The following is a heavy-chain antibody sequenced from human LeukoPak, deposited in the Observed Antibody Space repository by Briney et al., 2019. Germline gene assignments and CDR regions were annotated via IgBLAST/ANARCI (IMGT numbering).Heavy chain of an antibody. CDR3: ARGRVLGFGEPLYYFDY. Sequence: PSETLSLTCAVYGGSFSGYYWSWIRQPPGKGLEWIGEINHSGSTNYSPSLKSRVTISVDTSKNQFSLKLSSVTAADTAVYYCARGRVLGFGEPLYYFDYWGQGTLVTVSS. CDR2: INHSGST. CDR1: GGSFSGYY. V-gene: IGHV4-34*01. J-gene: IGHJ4*02. D-gene: IGHD3-10*01.